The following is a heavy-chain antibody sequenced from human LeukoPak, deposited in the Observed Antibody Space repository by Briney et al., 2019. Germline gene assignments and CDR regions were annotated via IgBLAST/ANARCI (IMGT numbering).Heavy chain of an antibody. CDR2: IYHSGST. J-gene: IGHJ6*03. CDR1: GGSISSSNW. D-gene: IGHD6-6*01. V-gene: IGHV4-4*02. CDR3: AREVAARPFYFYYYMDV. Sequence: PSGTLSLTCAVSGGSISSSNWWRWVRQPPGKGLEWIGEIYHSGSTNYNPSLKSRVTISVDNSKNQFSLKLSSVTAADTAVYYCAREVAARPFYFYYYMDVWGKGTTVTVSS.